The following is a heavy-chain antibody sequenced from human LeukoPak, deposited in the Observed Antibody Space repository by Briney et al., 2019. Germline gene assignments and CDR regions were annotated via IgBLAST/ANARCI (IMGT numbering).Heavy chain of an antibody. J-gene: IGHJ5*02. CDR3: ARGFTLFDP. V-gene: IGHV4-59*01. CDR1: GGSISSYY. D-gene: IGHD2/OR15-2a*01. CDR2: IYYSGST. Sequence: SETLSLTCTVSGGSISSYYWSWIRQPPGKVLEWIGYIYYSGSTNFNPSLKSRVTISVDTSKNQFSLKLSSVTAADTALYYCARGFTLFDPWGQGTLVTVSS.